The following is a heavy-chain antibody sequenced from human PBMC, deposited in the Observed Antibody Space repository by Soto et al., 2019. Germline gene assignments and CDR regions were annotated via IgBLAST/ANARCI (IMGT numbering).Heavy chain of an antibody. D-gene: IGHD3-9*01. V-gene: IGHV3-30*18. CDR2: ISYDGSNK. CDR1: GFTFSSYG. Sequence: GGSLRLSCAASGFTFSSYGMHWVRQAPGKGLEWVAVISYDGSNKYYADSVKGRFTISRDNSKNTLYLQMNSLRAEDTAVYYCAKGSGRYFDWLLPLGAFDIWGQGTMVTVSS. CDR3: AKGSGRYFDWLLPLGAFDI. J-gene: IGHJ3*02.